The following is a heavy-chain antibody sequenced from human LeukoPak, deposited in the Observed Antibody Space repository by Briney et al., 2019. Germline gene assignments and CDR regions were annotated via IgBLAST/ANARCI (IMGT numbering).Heavy chain of an antibody. CDR1: GGSLSSSSYY. D-gene: IGHD3-10*01. CDR3: ARELVRGVIGAFDI. CDR2: IYYSGST. J-gene: IGHJ3*02. Sequence: PSETLSLTCTVSGGSLSSSSYYWGWIRQPPGKGLEWIGSIYYSGSTYYNPSLKSRVTISVDASKNQISLKLSSVTAADTAVYFCARELVRGVIGAFDIWGQGTMVTVSS. V-gene: IGHV4-39*02.